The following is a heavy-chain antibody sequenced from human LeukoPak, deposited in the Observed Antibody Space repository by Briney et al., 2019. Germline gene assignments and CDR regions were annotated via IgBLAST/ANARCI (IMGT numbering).Heavy chain of an antibody. Sequence: GGSLRLSCAASGFTFSSYAMSWVRQTPGKGLEWVSHISGSGGSTYYADSVKGRFTISRDNSENTVYLQMNSLRAEDTAVYYCARWTTNFDYWGQGTLVTVSS. CDR3: ARWTTNFDY. D-gene: IGHD4-17*01. CDR2: ISGSGGST. V-gene: IGHV3-23*01. CDR1: GFTFSSYA. J-gene: IGHJ4*02.